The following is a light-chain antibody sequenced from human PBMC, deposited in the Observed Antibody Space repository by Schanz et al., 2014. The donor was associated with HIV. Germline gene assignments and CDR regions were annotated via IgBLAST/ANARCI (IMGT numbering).Light chain of an antibody. CDR2: EAS. Sequence: DIQMTQSPSTLSASVGDRISITCRASQSISGWLAWYQQKPGEAPNLLISEASTLDSGVPSRFSGSGSGTEFTLSISSLQSDDFATYYCLQYNTKPYTFGQGTKLEIK. CDR3: LQYNTKPYT. V-gene: IGKV1-5*03. J-gene: IGKJ2*01. CDR1: QSISGW.